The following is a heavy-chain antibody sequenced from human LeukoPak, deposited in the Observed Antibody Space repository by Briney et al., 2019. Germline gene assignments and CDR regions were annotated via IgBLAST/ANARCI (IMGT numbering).Heavy chain of an antibody. J-gene: IGHJ3*02. CDR2: IDQREGRN. CDR3: ARDVEGGTFDI. V-gene: IGHV3-7*05. Sequence: GGSLRLSCAASGFTFSRFWLNWVRQAPGRGREWVANIDQREGRNNYVDSVKGRFTISRDNAKNSLFLEMSSLRADDTAVYFCARDVEGGTFDIWGQGTTVTVSS. CDR1: GFTFSRFW. D-gene: IGHD3-16*01.